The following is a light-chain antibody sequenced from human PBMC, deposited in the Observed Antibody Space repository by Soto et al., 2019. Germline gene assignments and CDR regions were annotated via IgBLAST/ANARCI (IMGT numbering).Light chain of an antibody. Sequence: QSALTQPASVSGSPGQSISITCTGTINDVCGYNYVSWYQQHPGKAPKLIIYDVAYRPSGVSNRFSGSKSGNTASLTISGLQAEDEADYYCNSYRISSPPYYVFGTGTKGTVL. V-gene: IGLV2-14*03. CDR3: NSYRISSPPYYV. CDR2: DVA. CDR1: INDVCGYNY. J-gene: IGLJ1*01.